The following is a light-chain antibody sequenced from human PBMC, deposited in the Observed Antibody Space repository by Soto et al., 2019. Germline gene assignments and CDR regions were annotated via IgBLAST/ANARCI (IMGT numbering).Light chain of an antibody. CDR3: SSYTSSSIPYG. V-gene: IGLV2-14*01. Sequence: QSALTQPASVSGSPGQSITISCTGTSSDVGGYDYVSWYQQHPGKAPKFMIYDVSNRPSGVSNRFSGSKSVNTASLTISGLQAEDEADYYCSSYTSSSIPYGFGTGTKLTVL. CDR2: DVS. J-gene: IGLJ1*01. CDR1: SSDVGGYDY.